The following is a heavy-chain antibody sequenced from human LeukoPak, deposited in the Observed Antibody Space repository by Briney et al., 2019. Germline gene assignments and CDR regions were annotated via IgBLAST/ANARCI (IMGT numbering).Heavy chain of an antibody. D-gene: IGHD6-19*01. J-gene: IGHJ6*03. CDR3: ARQWREYYYYYMDV. V-gene: IGHV1-69*05. CDR2: IIPIFGTA. CDR1: GGTFSSYA. Sequence: ASVKVSCKASGGTFSSYAISWVRQAPGQGLEWMGRIIPIFGTANYAQKFQGRVTMTTDTSTSTAYMELRSLRSDDTAVYYCARQWREYYYYYMDVWGKGTTVTVSS.